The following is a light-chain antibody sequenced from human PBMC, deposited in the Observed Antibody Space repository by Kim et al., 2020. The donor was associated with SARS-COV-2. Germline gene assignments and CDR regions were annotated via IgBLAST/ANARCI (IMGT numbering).Light chain of an antibody. CDR1: QSVLSSSNNENY. Sequence: DIVMTQSTDSLAVSLGERATINCKSSQSVLSSSNNENYLAWFQHKPGQPPKLLIYGASTRASGVPDRFSGSGSGSDFTLTISSLQAEDVAVYYCQQYYGSPITFGQGTRLEVK. CDR3: QQYYGSPIT. CDR2: GAS. V-gene: IGKV4-1*01. J-gene: IGKJ5*01.